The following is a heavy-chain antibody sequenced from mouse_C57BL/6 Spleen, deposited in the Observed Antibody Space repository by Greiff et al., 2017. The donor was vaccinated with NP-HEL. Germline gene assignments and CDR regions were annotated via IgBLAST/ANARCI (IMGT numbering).Heavy chain of an antibody. V-gene: IGHV3-1*01. CDR2: ISYSGST. CDR3: AREGYGSSYARYFDV. J-gene: IGHJ1*03. D-gene: IGHD1-1*01. Sequence: EVKLQESGPGMVKPSQSLSLTCTVTGYSITSGYDWHWIRHFPGNKLEWMGYISYSGSTNYNPSLKSRISITHDTSKNHFFLKLNSVTTEDTATYYCAREGYGSSYARYFDVWGTGTTVTVSS. CDR1: GYSITSGYD.